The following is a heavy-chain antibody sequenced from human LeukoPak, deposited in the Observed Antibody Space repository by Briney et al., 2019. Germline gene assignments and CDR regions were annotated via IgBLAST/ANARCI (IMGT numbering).Heavy chain of an antibody. J-gene: IGHJ5*02. V-gene: IGHV1-2*02. Sequence: ASVKVSCKASGYTFSGTGWYLYWLRQAPGQGLEWMGWINPNSGGTNYAQKFQGRVTMTRDTSISTAYMELSRLRSDDTAVYYCARARITMVRGVGNNWFDPWGQGTLVTVSS. D-gene: IGHD3-10*01. CDR1: GYTFSGTGWY. CDR3: ARARITMVRGVGNNWFDP. CDR2: INPNSGGT.